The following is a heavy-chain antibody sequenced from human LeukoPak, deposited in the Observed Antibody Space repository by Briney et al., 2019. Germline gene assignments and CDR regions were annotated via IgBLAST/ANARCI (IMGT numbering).Heavy chain of an antibody. J-gene: IGHJ4*02. Sequence: PGRSLRLSCAASGFTFSSYAMSWVRQAPGKGLEWVSAISGSGGSTYYADSVKGRFTISRDNSKNTLYLQMNSLRAEDTAVYYCAKFSVGTSCYDYWGQGTLVTVSS. D-gene: IGHD2-2*01. V-gene: IGHV3-23*01. CDR2: ISGSGGST. CDR3: AKFSVGTSCYDY. CDR1: GFTFSSYA.